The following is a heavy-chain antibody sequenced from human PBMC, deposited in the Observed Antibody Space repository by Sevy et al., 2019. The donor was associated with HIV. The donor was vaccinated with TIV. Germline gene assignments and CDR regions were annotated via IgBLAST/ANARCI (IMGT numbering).Heavy chain of an antibody. CDR2: IFRNFRGVDVT. V-gene: IGHV3-23*01. CDR3: AGAGDDSSGSFDALDI. D-gene: IGHD3-22*01. CDR1: GFTFTSYA. J-gene: IGHJ3*02. Sequence: GESLKISCTTSGFTFTSYAMNWVRQAPGKGLEWVSTIFRNFRGVDVTYDADSVKGRFTISRDSSRKTLYLQMNSLRAEDTAVYYCAGAGDDSSGSFDALDIWGQGTMVTVSS.